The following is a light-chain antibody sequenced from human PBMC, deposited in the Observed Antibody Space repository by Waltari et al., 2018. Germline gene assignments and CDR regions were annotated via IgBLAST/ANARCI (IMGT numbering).Light chain of an antibody. V-gene: IGLV2-14*03. CDR3: SSHATTSVI. CDR1: SSDVGAYNY. CDR2: DVS. Sequence: QSALTQPASVSGSPGQSITLSCPGTSSDVGAYNYVSWYQQHPGKVPELIIYDVSYRPSGVSNRFSGSKSGNTASLTISGLQAEDEADYYCSSHATTSVIFGGGTKLTVL. J-gene: IGLJ2*01.